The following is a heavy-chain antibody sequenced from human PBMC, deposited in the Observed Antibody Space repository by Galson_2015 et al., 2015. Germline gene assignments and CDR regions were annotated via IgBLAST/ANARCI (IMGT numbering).Heavy chain of an antibody. Sequence: SLRLSCAASGFTFSSYAMSWVRQAPGRGLEWGSAISGSGGSTYYADSVKGRFTISRDNSKNTLYLQMNSLRAEDTAVYYCANIVVVPAAYGDCWGQGTLVTVSS. V-gene: IGHV3-23*01. D-gene: IGHD2-2*01. J-gene: IGHJ4*02. CDR1: GFTFSSYA. CDR3: ANIVVVPAAYGDC. CDR2: ISGSGGST.